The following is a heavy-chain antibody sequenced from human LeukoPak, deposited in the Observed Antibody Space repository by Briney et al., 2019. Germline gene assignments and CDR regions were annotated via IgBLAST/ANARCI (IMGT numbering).Heavy chain of an antibody. CDR2: ISSSGSTI. Sequence: PGGSLRLSCAASGFTFSDYYMSWIRQAPGKGLEWVSYISSSGSTIYYADSVKGRFTISRDNAKNSLYLQMNSLRAEDTAVYYCARALLRYFDWFPNPGGMDVWGQGTTVTVSS. V-gene: IGHV3-11*01. CDR1: GFTFSDYY. D-gene: IGHD3-9*01. J-gene: IGHJ6*02. CDR3: ARALLRYFDWFPNPGGMDV.